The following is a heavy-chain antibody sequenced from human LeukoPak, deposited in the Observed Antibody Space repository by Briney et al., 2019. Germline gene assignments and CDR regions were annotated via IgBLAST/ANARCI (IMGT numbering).Heavy chain of an antibody. V-gene: IGHV3-48*03. J-gene: IGHJ3*02. CDR2: ITSSGSTI. CDR1: GFTFSAYD. CDR3: ARPGYSSSWSAFDI. D-gene: IGHD6-13*01. Sequence: GGSLRLSCASSGFTFSAYDMNWVRQAPGKGLEWVSHITSSGSTIYYADSVKGRFTISRDNAKNSLYLQMNSLRAEDTAVYYCARPGYSSSWSAFDIWGQGTMVTVSS.